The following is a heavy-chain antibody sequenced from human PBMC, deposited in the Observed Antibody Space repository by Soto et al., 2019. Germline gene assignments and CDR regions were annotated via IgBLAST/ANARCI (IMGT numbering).Heavy chain of an antibody. CDR2: ISYDGSNK. J-gene: IGHJ6*02. V-gene: IGHV3-30*04. D-gene: IGHD2-2*02. CDR1: GFTFSSYA. CDR3: AREDIVVVPAAIDAYYYYGMDV. Sequence: GGSLRLSCAASGFTFSSYAMHWVRQAPGKGLEWVAVISYDGSNKYYADSVKGRFTISRDNSKNTLYLQMNSLRAEDTAVYYCAREDIVVVPAAIDAYYYYGMDVWGQGTTVTVSS.